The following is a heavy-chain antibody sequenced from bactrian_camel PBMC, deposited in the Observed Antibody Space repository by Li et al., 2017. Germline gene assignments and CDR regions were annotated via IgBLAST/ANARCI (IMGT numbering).Heavy chain of an antibody. CDR2: ISPSSTYT. J-gene: IGHJ4*01. CDR3: AATREYCAGGYCYRNDFDN. CDR1: GFTFNTST. V-gene: IGHV3S2*01. Sequence: VQLVESGGGLAQPGESLRLSCGASGFTFNTSTMSWLRQAPGNGLEWVASISPSSTYTFYADSVKGRFTISEDSEKTKIDLQMDNLKPEDTAEYICAATREYCAGGYCYRNDFDNFGPGTQVTV. D-gene: IGHD7*01.